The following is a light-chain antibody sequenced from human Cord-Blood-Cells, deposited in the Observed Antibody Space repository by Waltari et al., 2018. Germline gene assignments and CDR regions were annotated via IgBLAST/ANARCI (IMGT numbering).Light chain of an antibody. Sequence: QSALTQPASVSGSPGQSITISCTGTSSDVGGYNYVSWYQQHPGKAPKLMIYDVSNRPSGVSKRLSGSKSGTTAPLTISGLQAEDEADYYCSSYTSSSTWVFGGGTKLTVL. V-gene: IGLV2-14*01. J-gene: IGLJ3*02. CDR2: DVS. CDR1: SSDVGGYNY. CDR3: SSYTSSSTWV.